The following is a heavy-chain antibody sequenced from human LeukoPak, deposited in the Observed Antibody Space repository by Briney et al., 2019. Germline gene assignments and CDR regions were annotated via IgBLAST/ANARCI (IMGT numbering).Heavy chain of an antibody. V-gene: IGHV4-59*08. D-gene: IGHD3-10*01. CDR2: IYYSGST. CDR3: ARFNMIRGVVDY. Sequence: SETLSLTCTVSGGSISSYYWSWIRQPPGKGLEWIGYIYYSGSTNYNPSLKSRVTISVDTSKNHFSLKLSSVTAADTAVYYCARFNMIRGVVDYWGQGTLVTVSS. CDR1: GGSISSYY. J-gene: IGHJ4*02.